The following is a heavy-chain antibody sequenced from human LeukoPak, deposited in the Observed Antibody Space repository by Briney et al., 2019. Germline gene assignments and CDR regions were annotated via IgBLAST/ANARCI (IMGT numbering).Heavy chain of an antibody. V-gene: IGHV4-61*02. CDR1: GGSISSGGYS. Sequence: SETLSLTCAVSGGSISSGGYSWSWIRQPPGKGLEWIGRIYTSGSTNYNPSLKSRVTMSVDTSKSQFSLKLNSVTAADTAVYYCARLKYRDAFDIWGQGTMVTVSS. CDR2: IYTSGST. D-gene: IGHD2-2*02. J-gene: IGHJ3*02. CDR3: ARLKYRDAFDI.